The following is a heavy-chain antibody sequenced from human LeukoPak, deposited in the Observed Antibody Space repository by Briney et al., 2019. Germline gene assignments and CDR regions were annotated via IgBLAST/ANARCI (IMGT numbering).Heavy chain of an antibody. J-gene: IGHJ3*02. D-gene: IGHD3-10*01. V-gene: IGHV5-51*01. CDR2: IYPADSDI. CDR1: GYSINNYW. Sequence: GESLKISCKGSGYSINNYWIGWVRQMPGKGPEWMGIIYPADSDIRYSPSFQGQVTISADRSISTAYLQWSSLKASDTAMYYCARPYGSGSYPDAFDIWGQGTMVTVSS. CDR3: ARPYGSGSYPDAFDI.